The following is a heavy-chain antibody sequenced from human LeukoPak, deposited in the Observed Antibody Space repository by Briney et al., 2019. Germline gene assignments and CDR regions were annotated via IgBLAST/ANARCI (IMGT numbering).Heavy chain of an antibody. Sequence: GGSLRLSCAASGFAFSNYAMNWVRQARGKGLEWVAAISGDGGSTYYADSVKGRFTISRGNSKNTLYLQVNSLRAEDTAVYYCAKATVTRYYFDYWGQGTLVTVSS. D-gene: IGHD4-17*01. J-gene: IGHJ4*02. CDR2: ISGDGGST. V-gene: IGHV3-23*01. CDR1: GFAFSNYA. CDR3: AKATVTRYYFDY.